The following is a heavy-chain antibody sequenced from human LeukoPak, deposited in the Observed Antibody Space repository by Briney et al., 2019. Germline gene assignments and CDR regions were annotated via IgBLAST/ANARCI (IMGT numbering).Heavy chain of an antibody. V-gene: IGHV3-30*04. CDR3: ARGLVTSSGYYY. J-gene: IGHJ4*02. CDR2: ISYDGSNK. CDR1: GFTFSSYA. D-gene: IGHD3-22*01. Sequence: GRSLRLSCAASGFTFSSYAMHWVRQAPGKGLEWVAVISYDGSNKYYADSVKGRFTISRDNSKNTLYLQMNSLRAEDTAVYYCARGLVTSSGYYYWGQGTLVTVSS.